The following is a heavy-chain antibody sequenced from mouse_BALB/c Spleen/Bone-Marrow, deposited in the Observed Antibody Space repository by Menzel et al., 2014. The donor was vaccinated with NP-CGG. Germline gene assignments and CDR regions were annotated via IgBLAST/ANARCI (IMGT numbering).Heavy chain of an antibody. D-gene: IGHD1-1*01. V-gene: IGHV14-3*02. CDR3: ARYSYGSRGYYFDY. Sequence: EVQRVESGAELVKPGASVKLSCTASGFNIKDTYMHWVKQRPEQGLEWIGRIDPANGNTKYDPKLQGKATITADTSSNTAYLQLSSLTSEDTAVYYCARYSYGSRGYYFDYWGQGTTLTVSS. J-gene: IGHJ2*01. CDR2: IDPANGNT. CDR1: GFNIKDTY.